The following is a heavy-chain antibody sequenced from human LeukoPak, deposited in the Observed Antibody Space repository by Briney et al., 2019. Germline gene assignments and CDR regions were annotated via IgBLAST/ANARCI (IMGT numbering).Heavy chain of an antibody. D-gene: IGHD2-15*01. CDR1: GFTFSSYE. V-gene: IGHV3-48*03. Sequence: PGGSLRLPCAASGFTFSSYEMNWVRQAPGKGLDWVSYISSSGSTMYYADSVKGRFTISRDNAKNSLYLQMNSLRAEDTAVYYCASPGEGYCSGGNCYYFDYWGQGTLVTVSS. J-gene: IGHJ4*02. CDR3: ASPGEGYCSGGNCYYFDY. CDR2: ISSSGSTM.